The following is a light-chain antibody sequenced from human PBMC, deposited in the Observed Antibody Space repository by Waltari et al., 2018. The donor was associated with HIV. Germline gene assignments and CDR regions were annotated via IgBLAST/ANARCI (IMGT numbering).Light chain of an antibody. CDR3: QSYDSSLSVWV. Sequence: QSVLTQPPSVSGAPGQRVTISCTGSSSTIGAGYDVHWYQPLPGTAPKLLIYGNSNRPSGVPDRFSGSKSGTSASLAITGLLAEDEADYYCQSYDSSLSVWVFGGGTKLTVL. V-gene: IGLV1-40*01. CDR1: SSTIGAGYD. J-gene: IGLJ3*02. CDR2: GNS.